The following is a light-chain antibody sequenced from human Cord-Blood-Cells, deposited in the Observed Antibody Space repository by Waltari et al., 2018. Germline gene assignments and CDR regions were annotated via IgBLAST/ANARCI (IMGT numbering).Light chain of an antibody. V-gene: IGLV3-19*01. CDR3: NSRHSSGNHRV. J-gene: IGLJ1*01. CDR2: GKN. CDR1: SLRSYY. Sequence: SSELTQDPAVSVAMGQTVRITCQGDSLRSYYASWDQQKPGQAPVLVLYGKNNRPSVIPDLFSGSSSGNTASLTITGAQAEDEADYFCNSRHSSGNHRVFCTGTKVTVL.